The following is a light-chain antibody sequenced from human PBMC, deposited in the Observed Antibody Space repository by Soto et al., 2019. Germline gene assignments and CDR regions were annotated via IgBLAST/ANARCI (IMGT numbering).Light chain of an antibody. CDR2: DVS. CDR3: SSYTSSSTLV. J-gene: IGLJ2*01. Sequence: QSALTQPASVSGSPGQSITISCTGTGSDVGGYNYVSWYQQHPGKAPKLMIYDVSNRPSRVSNRFSGSKSGNTASLTISGLQAEDEADYYCSSYTSSSTLVVGGGTKLTVL. V-gene: IGLV2-14*01. CDR1: GSDVGGYNY.